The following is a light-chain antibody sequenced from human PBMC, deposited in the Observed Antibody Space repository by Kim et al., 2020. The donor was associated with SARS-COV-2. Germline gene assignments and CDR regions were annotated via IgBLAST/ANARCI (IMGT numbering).Light chain of an antibody. CDR2: KDG. CDR3: QSADSSGTYV. V-gene: IGLV3-25*03. J-gene: IGLJ1*01. CDR1: AFPEKH. Sequence: VSPGQTARIPCTGGAFPEKHVSWYQQKSGQAPCLVIYKDGERPSGIPERFSGSSSGTTVTLTISGVQAEDDADYYCQSADSSGTYVFGSGTKVTVL.